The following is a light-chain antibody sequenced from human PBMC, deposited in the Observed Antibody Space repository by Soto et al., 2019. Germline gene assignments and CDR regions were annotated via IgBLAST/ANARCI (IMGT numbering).Light chain of an antibody. Sequence: EIVMTQSPATLSVSPGERATLSCRASQSVSSNLAWYQQKPGQTPKLLIYVASTWATGIPARFSGSGSGTEFTLTISGLQSEDFAVYYCQQYNVWPLTFGGGTKVEFK. CDR2: VAS. V-gene: IGKV3-15*01. J-gene: IGKJ4*01. CDR3: QQYNVWPLT. CDR1: QSVSSN.